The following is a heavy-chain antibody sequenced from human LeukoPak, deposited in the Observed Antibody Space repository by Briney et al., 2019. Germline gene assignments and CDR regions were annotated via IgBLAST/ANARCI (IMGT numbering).Heavy chain of an antibody. V-gene: IGHV4-39*07. Sequence: SETLSLTCSVSGDSITGYYWGWIRQPPGKGLEWIGNIYYTGNTYYNSSLKSRVTISLDTSKNQFSLKLSSVTAADTAVYYCARGLLWFGELPYFDYWGQGTLVTVSS. CDR2: IYYTGNT. J-gene: IGHJ4*02. D-gene: IGHD3-10*01. CDR1: GDSITGYY. CDR3: ARGLLWFGELPYFDY.